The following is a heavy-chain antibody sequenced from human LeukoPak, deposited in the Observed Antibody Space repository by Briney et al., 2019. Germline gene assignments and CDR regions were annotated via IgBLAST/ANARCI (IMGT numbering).Heavy chain of an antibody. CDR1: GFTFSSYG. D-gene: IGHD6-13*01. Sequence: GGSLRLSCAASGFTFSSYGMHWVRQAPGKGLERVAFIGSDRCNKYYADSVKGRFTISRDNSNNTLYLQMNSLRAEDTAVYYCAKDMEPAAGFFDYWGQGTLVRVSS. CDR2: IGSDRCNK. V-gene: IGHV3-30*02. J-gene: IGHJ4*02. CDR3: AKDMEPAAGFFDY.